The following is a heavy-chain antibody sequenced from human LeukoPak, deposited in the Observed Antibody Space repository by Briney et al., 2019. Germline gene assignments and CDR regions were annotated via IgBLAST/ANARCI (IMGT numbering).Heavy chain of an antibody. J-gene: IGHJ4*02. CDR2: INHSGST. CDR3: ARGLLRYSSSCAGY. D-gene: IGHD6-13*01. V-gene: IGHV4-34*01. Sequence: SETLSLTCAVYGGSFSGYYWSWIRQPPGKGLEWIGEINHSGSTNYNPSLKSRVTISVDTSKNQFSLKLSSVTAADTAVHYCARGLLRYSSSCAGYWGQGTLVTVSS. CDR1: GGSFSGYY.